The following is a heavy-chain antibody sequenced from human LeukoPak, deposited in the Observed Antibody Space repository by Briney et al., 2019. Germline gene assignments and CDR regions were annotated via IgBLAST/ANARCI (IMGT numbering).Heavy chain of an antibody. D-gene: IGHD6-19*01. CDR1: GFTFSSYG. V-gene: IGHV3-30*02. Sequence: GGSLRLSCTVSGFTFSSYGMYWVRQAPGKGLEWVAFIRYDGSNKCYADSVKGRFTISRDNSKNTLYLQMNSLRAEDTAVYYCAKSLGSGGWAIIDYWGQGTLVTVSS. CDR3: AKSLGSGGWAIIDY. J-gene: IGHJ4*02. CDR2: IRYDGSNK.